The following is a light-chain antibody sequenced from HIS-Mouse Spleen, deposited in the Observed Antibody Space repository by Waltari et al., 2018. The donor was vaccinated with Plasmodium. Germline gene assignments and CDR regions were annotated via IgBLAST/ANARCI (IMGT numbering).Light chain of an antibody. V-gene: IGKV1-33*01. CDR1: QDISNY. CDR3: QQYDNLPYT. CDR2: DAS. J-gene: IGKJ2*01. Sequence: DIQMTQSPSSLSASVGDRVTITCQASQDISNYLNWYQQKPGKAPKLLMYDASNLETGGPSRFSGRGSGTDFTFTISSLQPEDIATYYCQQYDNLPYTFGQGTKLEIK.